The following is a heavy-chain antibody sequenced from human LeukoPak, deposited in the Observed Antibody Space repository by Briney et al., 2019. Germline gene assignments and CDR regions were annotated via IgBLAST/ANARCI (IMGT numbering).Heavy chain of an antibody. J-gene: IGHJ6*03. CDR1: GYTFTSYD. CDR2: INPYSGDT. V-gene: IGHV1-2*02. CDR3: ARGRCSGGSCYRNYYYYMDV. D-gene: IGHD2-15*01. Sequence: ASVKVSCKASGYTFTSYDINWVRQATGQGLEWMGWINPYSGDTNYAQKFQGRVTMTRDTSISTAYMELSRLRSDDTAVYYCARGRCSGGSCYRNYYYYMDVWGKGTTVTVSS.